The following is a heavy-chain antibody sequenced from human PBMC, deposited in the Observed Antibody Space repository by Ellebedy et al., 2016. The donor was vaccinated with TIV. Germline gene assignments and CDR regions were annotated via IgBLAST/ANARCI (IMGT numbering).Heavy chain of an antibody. CDR1: GYTFTSYG. J-gene: IGHJ4*02. D-gene: IGHD3-16*01. CDR2: ISAYNGNT. V-gene: IGHV1-18*04. Sequence: AASVKVSCKASGYTFTSYGISWVRQAPGQGLEWMGWISAYNGNTNYAQKLQGRVTMTTDTSTSTAYMELRSLRSDDTAVYYCARGRAMITFGGVKDDYWGQGTLVTVSS. CDR3: ARGRAMITFGGVKDDY.